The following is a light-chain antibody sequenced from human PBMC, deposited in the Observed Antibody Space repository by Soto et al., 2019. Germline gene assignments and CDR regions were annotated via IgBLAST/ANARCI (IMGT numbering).Light chain of an antibody. CDR3: QTWGTGDWV. CDR2: LNSDGSH. Sequence: QPVLTQSPSASASLGASVKLTCTLSSGHSTYAIAWHQLQPEKGPRYLMNLNSDGSHSKGDGIPDRFSGSSSGAERYLTISSLQSEDEADYYCQTWGTGDWVFGGGTKLTVL. CDR1: SGHSTYA. V-gene: IGLV4-69*01. J-gene: IGLJ3*02.